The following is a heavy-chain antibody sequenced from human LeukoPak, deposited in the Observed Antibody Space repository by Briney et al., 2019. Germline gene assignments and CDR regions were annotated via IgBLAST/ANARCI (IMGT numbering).Heavy chain of an antibody. Sequence: PSETLSLTCAVYGGSFSGYYWSWIRQPPGKGLEWIGEINHSGSTNYNPSLKSRVTISVDTSKNQFSLKLSSVTAADTAVYYCARRDGYSSGWYDTYFDYWGQGTLVTVSS. V-gene: IGHV4-34*01. CDR1: GGSFSGYY. CDR3: ARRDGYSSGWYDTYFDY. CDR2: INHSGST. D-gene: IGHD6-19*01. J-gene: IGHJ4*02.